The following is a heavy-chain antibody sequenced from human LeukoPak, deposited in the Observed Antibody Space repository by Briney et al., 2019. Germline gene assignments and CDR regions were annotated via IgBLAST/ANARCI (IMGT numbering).Heavy chain of an antibody. J-gene: IGHJ6*03. D-gene: IGHD2-21*01. CDR2: INWNGGST. Sequence: GGSLRLSCAASGFTFDDYGMSWVRQAPGKGLEWVSGINWNGGSTYYADSVKGRFTISRDNSKNTLYLQMNSLRAEDTAVYYCAKPSQSYYYYYYMDVWGKGTTVTISS. CDR1: GFTFDDYG. CDR3: AKPSQSYYYYYYMDV. V-gene: IGHV3-23*01.